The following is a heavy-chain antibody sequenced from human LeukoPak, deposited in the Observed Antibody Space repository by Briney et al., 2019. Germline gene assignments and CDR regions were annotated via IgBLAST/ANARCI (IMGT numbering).Heavy chain of an antibody. CDR3: ARDQSGSYSGIDY. J-gene: IGHJ4*02. D-gene: IGHD1-26*01. V-gene: IGHV1-69*05. Sequence: SVKVSCKASGGTFSSYAISWVRQAPGQGLEWMGGIIPIFGTANYAQKFQGRVTITTDESTSTAYMELSSLRSGDTAVYYCARDQSGSYSGIDYWGQGTLVTVSS. CDR1: GGTFSSYA. CDR2: IIPIFGTA.